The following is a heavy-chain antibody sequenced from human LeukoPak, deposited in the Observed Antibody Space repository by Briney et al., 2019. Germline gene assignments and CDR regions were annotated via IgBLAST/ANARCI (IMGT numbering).Heavy chain of an antibody. V-gene: IGHV4-4*07. CDR2: IYTSGST. J-gene: IGHJ2*01. D-gene: IGHD2-2*01. Sequence: SETLSLTCTVSGGSISGSYWNWVRQPAEKGLEWIGRIYTSGSTNYNPSLKSRVTMSVDTSKNQFSLKLSSVTAADTAVYYCARDALYCSSSSCYRYWYFDLWGRGTLVTVSS. CDR3: ARDALYCSSSSCYRYWYFDL. CDR1: GGSISGSY.